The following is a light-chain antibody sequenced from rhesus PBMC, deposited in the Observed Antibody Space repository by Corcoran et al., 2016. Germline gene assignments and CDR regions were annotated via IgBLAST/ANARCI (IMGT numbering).Light chain of an antibody. Sequence: DIQMTQSPSSLSASVGDTVTITCRASQGISSYLNWFQQKPGKAPKLLIYAASSLQSGVPSRFSGSGSGTDCTLTISSLQPEDFAAYYCQQHNSHPYSFGQGTKVEIK. CDR1: QGISSY. V-gene: IGKV1-28*03. CDR3: QQHNSHPYS. CDR2: AAS. J-gene: IGKJ2*01.